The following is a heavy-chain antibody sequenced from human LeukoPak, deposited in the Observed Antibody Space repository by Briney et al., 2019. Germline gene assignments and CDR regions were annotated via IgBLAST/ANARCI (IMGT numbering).Heavy chain of an antibody. CDR1: GFSFCDFG. CDR3: AKKYSYGPGAADALDV. J-gene: IGHJ3*01. Sequence: PGRSLKLSCAASGFSFCDFGMQCGCAAPEEGVWRVAGTSYDGGLKYYLDSVKVRFTISRDNYKNTPYLQMDSLRVEDTAVYYCAKKYSYGPGAADALDVWGHGTLVTVSS. CDR2: TSYDGGLK. V-gene: IGHV3-30*18. D-gene: IGHD3-10*01.